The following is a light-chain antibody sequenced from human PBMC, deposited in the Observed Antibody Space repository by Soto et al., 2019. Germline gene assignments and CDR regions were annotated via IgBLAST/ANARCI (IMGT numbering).Light chain of an antibody. J-gene: IGKJ5*01. CDR3: QQRSSSIT. CDR1: QSVSSS. V-gene: IGKV3-11*01. CDR2: DAS. Sequence: EIVLTQSPVTLSLSPGERATLSCRASQSVSSSLAWYQQKPGQAPRLLIYDASSTATGIPARFSGSGSGTDFTLTISSLEPEDFAIYYCQQRSSSITFGQGTRLETK.